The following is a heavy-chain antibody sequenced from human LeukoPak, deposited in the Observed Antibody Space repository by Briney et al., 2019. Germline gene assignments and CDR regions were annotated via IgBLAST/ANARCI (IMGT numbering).Heavy chain of an antibody. CDR1: GFTFSKHD. Sequence: PGGSLRLSCAASGFTFSKHDMHWVRQTAGKRLEWVAAIGYLSDTFYTDTARGRFPMSREHAQKPLYHRMNRLREADAGVFYSGTGLRRGWFDAFDIWGQGTVVTVSS. CDR3: GTGLRRGWFDAFDI. V-gene: IGHV3-13*01. D-gene: IGHD6-19*01. CDR2: IGYLSDT. J-gene: IGHJ3*02.